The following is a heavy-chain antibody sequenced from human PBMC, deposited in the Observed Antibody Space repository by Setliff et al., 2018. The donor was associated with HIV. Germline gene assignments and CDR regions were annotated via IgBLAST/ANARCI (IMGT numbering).Heavy chain of an antibody. CDR1: GFTLSSSH. CDR3: AKGVKWLDP. CDR2: IYSDGRT. Sequence: LRLSCAASGFTLSSSHMAWVRQAPGKGLEWVSFIYSDGRTHYADSVKGLFSLSRDNSKNMMYLQMNGLRPEDTAVYYCAKGVKWLDPWGQGTLVTVSS. V-gene: IGHV3-53*01. D-gene: IGHD3-16*01. J-gene: IGHJ5*02.